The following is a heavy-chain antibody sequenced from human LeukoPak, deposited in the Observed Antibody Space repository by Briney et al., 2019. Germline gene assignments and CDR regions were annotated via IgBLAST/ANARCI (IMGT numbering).Heavy chain of an antibody. J-gene: IGHJ4*02. CDR1: GGSISSYY. D-gene: IGHD4-23*01. CDR3: ARHYPIDYGGNSVAWYFDY. CDR2: IYTSGST. Sequence: PSETLSLTCTVSGGSISSYYWSWIRQPPGEGLEWIGYIYTSGSTNYNPSLKSRVTISVDTSKNQFSLKLSSVTAADTAVYYCARHYPIDYGGNSVAWYFDYWGQGTLVTVSS. V-gene: IGHV4-4*09.